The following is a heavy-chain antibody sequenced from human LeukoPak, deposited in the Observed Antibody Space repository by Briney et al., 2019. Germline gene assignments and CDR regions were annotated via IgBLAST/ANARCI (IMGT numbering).Heavy chain of an antibody. CDR2: INHSGST. CDR3: ARGPRMTRTYYYYYGMDV. D-gene: IGHD2-15*01. Sequence: SETLSLTCAVSGGSFSGYYWSWIRHPPGKGLEWIGEINHSGSTNYNPSLKSRVTISVDTSKNQFSLKLSSVTAADTAVYYCARGPRMTRTYYYYYGMDVWGQGTTVTVSS. V-gene: IGHV4-34*01. J-gene: IGHJ6*02. CDR1: GGSFSGYY.